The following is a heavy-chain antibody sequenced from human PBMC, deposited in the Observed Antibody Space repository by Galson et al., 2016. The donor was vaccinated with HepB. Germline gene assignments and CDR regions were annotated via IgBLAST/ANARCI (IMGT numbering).Heavy chain of an antibody. J-gene: IGHJ3*02. Sequence: SLRPSCAASGFTFSNYWMSWVRQAPGEGLEWLVNIKQGGTQEDYVDSVKGRFTISKGNAKNSLYLQMNSLRVEEKAVYYGAREGKGGFDIWGQGTMVTVSS. D-gene: IGHD2-15*01. CDR1: GFTFSNYW. CDR3: AREGKGGFDI. V-gene: IGHV3-7*01. CDR2: IKQGGTQE.